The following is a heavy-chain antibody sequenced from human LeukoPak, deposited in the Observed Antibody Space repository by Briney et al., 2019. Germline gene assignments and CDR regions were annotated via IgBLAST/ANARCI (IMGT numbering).Heavy chain of an antibody. Sequence: PSGTLSLTCAVSGGSIGSYYWSWIRQPPGKGLEWIGYIYYSGSTNYNPSLKSRVTISVDTSKNQFSLKLSSVTAADTAVYYCARASLNQLLEDNYYYYYYMDVWGKGTTVTVSS. J-gene: IGHJ6*03. D-gene: IGHD2-2*01. CDR2: IYYSGST. CDR3: ARASLNQLLEDNYYYYYYMDV. V-gene: IGHV4-59*01. CDR1: GGSIGSYY.